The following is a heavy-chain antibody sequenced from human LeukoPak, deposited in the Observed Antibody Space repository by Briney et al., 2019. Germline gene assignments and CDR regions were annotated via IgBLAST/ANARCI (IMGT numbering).Heavy chain of an antibody. CDR2: IYYSGTT. D-gene: IGHD1-14*01. V-gene: IGHV4-34*01. CDR1: GGSFSGYY. J-gene: IGHJ5*02. CDR3: ARGRPYNVGLPPWFDP. Sequence: SETLSLTCAVYGGSFSGYYWSWIRQPPGKGLEWIGSIYYSGTTYYNPSLKSRVTISVDTSRNQFSLNLSSMTAADTAVYYCARGRPYNVGLPPWFDPWGQGTPVTVSS.